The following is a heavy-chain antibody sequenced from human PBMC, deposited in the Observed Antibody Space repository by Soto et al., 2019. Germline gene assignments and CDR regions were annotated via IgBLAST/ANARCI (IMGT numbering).Heavy chain of an antibody. D-gene: IGHD3-10*01. CDR2: IAGSGATR. V-gene: IGHV3-11*01. J-gene: IGHJ4*02. CDR1: GFTFSDYY. Sequence: GGSLRLSCAASGFTFSDYYMMWVRQAPGKGLEWLSYIAGSGATRHYADSVKGRFTVSRDNVKNSLFLQMNSLRADDTAVYYCAKKTSKTSVPRGDYLDSWGQGTLVTVPQ. CDR3: AKKTSKTSVPRGDYLDS.